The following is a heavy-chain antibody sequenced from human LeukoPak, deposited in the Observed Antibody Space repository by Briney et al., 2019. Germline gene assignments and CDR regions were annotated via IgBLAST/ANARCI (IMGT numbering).Heavy chain of an antibody. Sequence: GGSLRLSCADSGFTFSGYWMNWVRQAPGKGLEWVSAISGSGGSTYYADSVKGRFTISRDNSKNTLYLQMNSLRAEDTAVYYCAKAPYPRYCTNGVCYTFDYWGQGTLVTVSS. V-gene: IGHV3-23*01. CDR2: ISGSGGST. J-gene: IGHJ4*02. CDR1: GFTFSGYW. CDR3: AKAPYPRYCTNGVCYTFDY. D-gene: IGHD2-8*01.